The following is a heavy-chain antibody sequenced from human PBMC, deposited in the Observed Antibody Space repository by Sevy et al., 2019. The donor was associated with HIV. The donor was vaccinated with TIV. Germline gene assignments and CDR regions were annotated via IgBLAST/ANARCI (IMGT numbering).Heavy chain of an antibody. Sequence: GGSLRLSCAASGFTFSSYSMIWVRQAPRKGLEWVSSISGSSNYIYYPDSVKGRFTISRDNAKNSLYLQMNGLRAEDTAVYYCARVTAYCSGGSCYSTMGADVWGQGTTVTVSS. D-gene: IGHD2-15*01. J-gene: IGHJ6*02. CDR2: ISGSSNYI. CDR3: ARVTAYCSGGSCYSTMGADV. V-gene: IGHV3-21*01. CDR1: GFTFSSYS.